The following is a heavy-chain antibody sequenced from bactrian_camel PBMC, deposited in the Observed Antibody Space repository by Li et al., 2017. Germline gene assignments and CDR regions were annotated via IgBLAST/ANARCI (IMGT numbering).Heavy chain of an antibody. Sequence: VQLVESGGGSVQAGGSLRLSCAASEYIFKNACMGWFRQAPGKEREGVAAIYTDASITHYSDSVKGRFTISQDNAKNTVYLQMNDLKLEDTAMYYCAARPEGASGWVLDSENYSYWGQGTQVTVS. V-gene: IGHV3S54*01. CDR1: EYIFKNAC. J-gene: IGHJ4*01. CDR3: AARPEGASGWVLDSENYSY. D-gene: IGHD5*01. CDR2: IYTDASIT.